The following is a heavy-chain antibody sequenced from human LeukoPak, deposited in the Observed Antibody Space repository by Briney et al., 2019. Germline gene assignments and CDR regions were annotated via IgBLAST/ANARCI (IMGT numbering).Heavy chain of an antibody. CDR2: SSGSGTHT. D-gene: IGHD6-6*01. CDR1: GFTFSSYG. Sequence: GGSLRLSCAASGFTFSSYGMSWVRQPPGKGLEWVSVSSGSGTHTYYAASVKGRFTISRDNSNNTLYLQMNSLRAEDTAVYYCAKRAAYSRSSLVLPFDAFDLWGQGTMVTVSS. V-gene: IGHV3-23*01. CDR3: AKRAAYSRSSLVLPFDAFDL. J-gene: IGHJ3*01.